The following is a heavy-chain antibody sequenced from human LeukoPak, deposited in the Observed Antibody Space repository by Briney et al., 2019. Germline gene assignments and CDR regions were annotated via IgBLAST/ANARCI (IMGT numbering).Heavy chain of an antibody. CDR3: AREPGFDSSGYLNWFDP. D-gene: IGHD3-22*01. CDR2: MHYSGDT. J-gene: IGHJ5*02. V-gene: IGHV4-59*01. CDR1: SGSISSYF. Sequence: SETLSLTCTVSSGSISSYFWSWIRQPPGKGLEWIAYMHYSGDTNYNPSLKSRVTISVDTSKNQLSLKLSSVTAADTAVYYCAREPGFDSSGYLNWFDPWGQGTLVTVSS.